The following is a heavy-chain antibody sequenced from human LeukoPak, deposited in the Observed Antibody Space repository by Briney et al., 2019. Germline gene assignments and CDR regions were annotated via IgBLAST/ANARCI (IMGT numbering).Heavy chain of an antibody. CDR3: ARVPTLPYCSGGSCYLSHWFDP. V-gene: IGHV1-8*02. Sequence: GASVKVSCKASGGTFSSYAISWVRQATGQGLEWMGWMNPNSGNTGYAQKFQGRVTMTRNTSISTAYMELSSLRSEDTAVYYCARVPTLPYCSGGSCYLSHWFDPWGQGTLVTVSS. CDR2: MNPNSGNT. CDR1: GGTFSSYA. D-gene: IGHD2-15*01. J-gene: IGHJ5*02.